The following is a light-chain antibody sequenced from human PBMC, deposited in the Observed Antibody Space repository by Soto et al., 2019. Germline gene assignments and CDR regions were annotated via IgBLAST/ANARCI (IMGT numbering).Light chain of an antibody. J-gene: IGKJ4*01. CDR3: QQYNNWPWLT. Sequence: EVVMTQSPVTLSVSPGEGATLSCRASQSVISYLAWYQQQPGQAPRLLINGASTRATDVPARFSGSGSGTEFTLTISSLQPEDFVVYYCQQYNNWPWLTFGGGTKVEI. CDR2: GAS. V-gene: IGKV3-15*01. CDR1: QSVISY.